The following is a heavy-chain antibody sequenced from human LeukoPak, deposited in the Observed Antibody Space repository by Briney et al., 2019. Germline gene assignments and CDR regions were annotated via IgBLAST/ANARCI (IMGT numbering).Heavy chain of an antibody. Sequence: GASVKVSCTASGGTFSSYAISWVRQAPGQGLEWMGGIIPIFGTANYAQKFQGRVTITADESTSTAYMELSSLRSEDTALYYCARDPGGLHYYYYGMDVWGQGTTVTVSS. CDR3: ARDPGGLHYYYYGMDV. J-gene: IGHJ6*02. V-gene: IGHV1-69*13. CDR1: GGTFSSYA. CDR2: IIPIFGTA. D-gene: IGHD3-16*01.